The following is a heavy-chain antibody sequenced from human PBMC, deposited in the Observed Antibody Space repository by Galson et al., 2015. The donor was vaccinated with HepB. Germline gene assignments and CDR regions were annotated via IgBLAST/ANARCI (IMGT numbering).Heavy chain of an antibody. CDR3: AKDRRFLEWLLPYS. D-gene: IGHD3-3*01. J-gene: IGHJ4*02. V-gene: IGHV3-30*18. CDR1: GFTFRSYG. Sequence: SLRLSCAASGFTFRSYGIHWVRQTPGKGLEWVAVVSYDGGDKYYADSVKGRFTVSRDNSKNTVYLQMNSLRAEDTALYYCAKDRRFLEWLLPYSWGQGTLVTVSS. CDR2: VSYDGGDK.